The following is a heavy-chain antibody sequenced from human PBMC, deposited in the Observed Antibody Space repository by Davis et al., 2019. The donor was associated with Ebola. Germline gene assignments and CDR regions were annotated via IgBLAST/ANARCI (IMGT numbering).Heavy chain of an antibody. D-gene: IGHD3-10*01. CDR2: FDPEDGKT. CDR1: GYSLTELS. CDR3: ARGGMGSHDTYYGLDV. Sequence: ASVKVSCKVSGYSLTELSMHWVRQTPGKGLEWLGGFDPEDGKTVSAQNFQGRVTMTEDPSTDTAYMELRSLSSEDTAVYFCARGGMGSHDTYYGLDVWGQGTTVTVSS. V-gene: IGHV1-24*01. J-gene: IGHJ6*02.